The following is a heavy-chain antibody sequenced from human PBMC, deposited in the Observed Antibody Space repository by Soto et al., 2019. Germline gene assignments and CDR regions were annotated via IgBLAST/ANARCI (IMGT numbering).Heavy chain of an antibody. V-gene: IGHV3-33*01. J-gene: IGHJ4*02. CDR2: IWYDGSNK. CDR1: GFTFSSYG. D-gene: IGHD5-18*01. CDR3: ARERDTAEDY. Sequence: QVQLVESGGGVVQPGRSLRLSCAASGFTFSSYGMHWVRQAPGKGLEWVAVIWYDGSNKYYADSVKGRFTISRDNSKNTLDLQMNSLRAEDTAVYYCARERDTAEDYWGQGTLVTVSS.